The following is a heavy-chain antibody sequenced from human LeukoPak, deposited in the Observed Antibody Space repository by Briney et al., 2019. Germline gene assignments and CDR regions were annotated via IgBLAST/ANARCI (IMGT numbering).Heavy chain of an antibody. CDR3: AKFRSNSQLWRPLDAFDI. J-gene: IGHJ3*02. Sequence: GGSLRLSCAASGFTFSSYAMSWVRQAPGKGLEWVSAISGSGGSTYYADSVKGRFTISRDNSKNTLYLLMNSLRAEDTAVYYCAKFRSNSQLWRPLDAFDIWGQGTMVTASS. CDR1: GFTFSSYA. V-gene: IGHV3-23*01. D-gene: IGHD5-18*01. CDR2: ISGSGGST.